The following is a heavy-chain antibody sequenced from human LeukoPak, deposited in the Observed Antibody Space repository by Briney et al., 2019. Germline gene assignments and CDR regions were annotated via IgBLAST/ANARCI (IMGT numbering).Heavy chain of an antibody. V-gene: IGHV4-59*11. Sequence: KPSETLSLTCSVSGGSITTHYWSWIRQPPGKGLEWIGYVHYTDSPNFNPSLKSRVTISLDTSKNQFSLRLISVAAADTAVYYCARVYSGTSYYFDFWGQGTLVTVSS. CDR1: GGSITTHY. D-gene: IGHD1-26*01. CDR2: VHYTDSP. CDR3: ARVYSGTSYYFDF. J-gene: IGHJ4*02.